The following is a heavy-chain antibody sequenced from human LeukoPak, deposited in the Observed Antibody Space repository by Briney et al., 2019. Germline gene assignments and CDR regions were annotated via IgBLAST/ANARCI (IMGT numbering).Heavy chain of an antibody. CDR2: IYHSGST. J-gene: IGHJ2*01. CDR3: ARDRECSGGSCYLYWYFDL. CDR1: GGSISSSNW. V-gene: IGHV4-4*02. D-gene: IGHD2-15*01. Sequence: SGTLSLTCAVSGGSISSSNWWSWVRQPPGKGLEWIGEIYHSGSTNYNPSLKSRVTISVDTSKNQFSLKLSSVTAADTAMYYCARDRECSGGSCYLYWYFDLWGRGTLVTVSS.